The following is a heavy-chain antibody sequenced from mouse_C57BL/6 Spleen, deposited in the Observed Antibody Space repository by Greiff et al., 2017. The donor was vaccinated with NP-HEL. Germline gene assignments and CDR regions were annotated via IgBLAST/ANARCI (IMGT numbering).Heavy chain of an antibody. D-gene: IGHD1-1*01. V-gene: IGHV1-26*01. Sequence: EVQLQQSGPELVKPGASVKISCKASGYTFTDYYMNWVKQSHGKSLEWIGDINPNNGGTSYNQKFKGKATLTVDKSSSTAYMELRSLTSEDSAVYYCARSFYGSSYWFDYWGQGTTLTVSS. J-gene: IGHJ2*01. CDR2: INPNNGGT. CDR3: ARSFYGSSYWFDY. CDR1: GYTFTDYY.